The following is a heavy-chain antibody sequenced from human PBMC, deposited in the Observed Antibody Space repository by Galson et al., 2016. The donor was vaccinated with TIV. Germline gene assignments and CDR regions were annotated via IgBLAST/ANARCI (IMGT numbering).Heavy chain of an antibody. CDR2: IHSNGNT. Sequence: TLSLTCSVSGASMDLDLHYWSWIRQVPGRGLEWLAHIHSNGNTYYNPSLKCRVTISVDTSPNQFSLRLSSVTSADTGVYYCAAFDHLLKWFETWGQGTLVAVSS. J-gene: IGHJ5*02. V-gene: IGHV4-31*03. D-gene: IGHD1-14*01. CDR3: AAFDHLLKWFET. CDR1: GASMDLDLHY.